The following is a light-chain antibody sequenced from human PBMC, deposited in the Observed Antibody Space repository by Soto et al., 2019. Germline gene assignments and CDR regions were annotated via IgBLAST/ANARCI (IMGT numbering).Light chain of an antibody. CDR2: DAS. V-gene: IGKV3D-20*01. CDR1: ERVSSSY. J-gene: IGKJ5*01. Sequence: IFFTHSPATMSLSPGGIATLSCLSSERVSSSYVAWYQMKAGLAPRLLIHDASTRASGIPDRFRGSKSGTDFTLTIRGLEPEDAALYYCQQYGSSPITFGQGTRLEIK. CDR3: QQYGSSPIT.